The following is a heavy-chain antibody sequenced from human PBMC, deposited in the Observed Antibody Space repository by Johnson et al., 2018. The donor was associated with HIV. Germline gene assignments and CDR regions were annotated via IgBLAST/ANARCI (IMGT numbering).Heavy chain of an antibody. D-gene: IGHD2/OR15-2a*01. CDR3: ARGPDGRTFWNDAFDI. CDR2: IYSGGRT. J-gene: IGHJ3*02. V-gene: IGHV3-66*02. CDR1: GFSVSSNY. Sequence: EVQLVESGGGLVQPGGSLRLSCEVSGFSVSSNYMNWVRQAPGKGLEWVSVIYSGGRTFYADSVKGRFTISRDNSKNTLYIQMNSLRTEDTGVYYCARGPDGRTFWNDAFDIWGQGTMVTVSS.